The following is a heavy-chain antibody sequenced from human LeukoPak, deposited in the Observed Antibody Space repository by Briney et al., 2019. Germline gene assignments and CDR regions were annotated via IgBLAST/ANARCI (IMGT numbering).Heavy chain of an antibody. D-gene: IGHD3-3*01. CDR3: TRDPGVTIFGVVPPPDY. V-gene: IGHV3-49*03. Sequence: PGGSLRLSCTASGFTFGDYAMSWFRQAPGKGLEWVRFIRSKAYGGTTEYAASVKGRFTISRDDSKSIAYLQMNSLKTEDTAVYYCTRDPGVTIFGVVPPPDYWGQGTLVTVSS. CDR2: IRSKAYGGTT. CDR1: GFTFGDYA. J-gene: IGHJ4*02.